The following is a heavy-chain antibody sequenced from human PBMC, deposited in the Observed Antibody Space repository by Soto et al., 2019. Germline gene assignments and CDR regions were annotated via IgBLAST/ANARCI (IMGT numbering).Heavy chain of an antibody. D-gene: IGHD6-19*01. J-gene: IGHJ3*02. CDR3: ERDPRTLLAVADDAFDI. V-gene: IGHV3-30-3*01. CDR2: ISYDGSNK. Sequence: GSLRLSCAASGFTFSSYAMHWVRQAPGKGLEWVAVISYDGSNKYYADSVKGRFTISRDNSKNTLYLQMNSLRAEDTAVYYCERDPRTLLAVADDAFDIWGQGTMVTVSS. CDR1: GFTFSSYA.